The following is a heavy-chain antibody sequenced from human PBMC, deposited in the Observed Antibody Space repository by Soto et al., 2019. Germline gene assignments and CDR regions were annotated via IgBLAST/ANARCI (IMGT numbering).Heavy chain of an antibody. CDR2: INHSGST. D-gene: IGHD4-17*01. J-gene: IGHJ3*02. V-gene: IGHV4-34*01. CDR1: GGSFSGYY. CDR3: ARAYGDYVLDAFDI. Sequence: QVQIQQWSAGLLKPSETLSLTCAVYGGSFSGYYWSWIRQPPGKGLEWIGEINHSGSTNYNPSLKSRVTISVDTSKNQFSLKLSSVTAADTAVYYCARAYGDYVLDAFDIWGQGTMVTVSS.